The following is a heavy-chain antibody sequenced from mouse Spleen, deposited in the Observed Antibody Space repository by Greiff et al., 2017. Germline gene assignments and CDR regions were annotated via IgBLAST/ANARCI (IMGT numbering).Heavy chain of an antibody. CDR3: TPGGLRNAMDY. CDR2: IDPETGGT. V-gene: IGHV1-15*01. D-gene: IGHD1-1*01. J-gene: IGHJ4*01. Sequence: VQLVESGAELVRPGASVTLSCKASGYTFTDYEMHWVKQTPVHGLEWIGAIDPETGGTAYNQKFKGKAILTADKSSSTAYMELRSLTSEDSAVYYCTPGGLRNAMDYWGQGTSVTVSS. CDR1: GYTFTDYE.